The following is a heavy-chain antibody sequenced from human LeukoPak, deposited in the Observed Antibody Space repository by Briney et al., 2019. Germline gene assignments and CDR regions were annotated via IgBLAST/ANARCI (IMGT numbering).Heavy chain of an antibody. CDR3: ARRPPLYCGGDCYSGYFDL. CDR2: IYYSGST. CDR1: GGSISSYY. Sequence: SETLSLTCTVSGGSISSYYWSWIRQSPGKGLEWIGYIYYSGSTNYNPSLKSRVTISVDTSKNQFPLNLSSVTAADTAVYYCARRPPLYCGGDCYSGYFDLWGRGTLVTVSS. D-gene: IGHD2-21*02. J-gene: IGHJ2*01. V-gene: IGHV4-59*08.